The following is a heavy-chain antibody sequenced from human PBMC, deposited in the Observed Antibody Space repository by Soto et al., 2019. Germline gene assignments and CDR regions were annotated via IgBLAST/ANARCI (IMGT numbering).Heavy chain of an antibody. Sequence: SETLSLTCTVSGDSISSYYWSWIRQPPGKELEWIVYIYYSGSTNYNPSLKSRVTMAADTSKNQFSLKLRSVTAADTAVYYCARGEIAAQAFDSLGQGTLVTVSS. CDR3: ARGEIAAQAFDS. CDR1: GDSISSYY. V-gene: IGHV4-59*13. D-gene: IGHD6-13*01. CDR2: IYYSGST. J-gene: IGHJ4*02.